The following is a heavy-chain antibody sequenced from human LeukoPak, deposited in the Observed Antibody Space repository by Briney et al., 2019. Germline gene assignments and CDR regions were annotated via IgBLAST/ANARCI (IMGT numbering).Heavy chain of an antibody. CDR3: ARDGRGDPEADY. CDR2: ISAYNGNT. D-gene: IGHD3-10*01. J-gene: IGHJ4*02. CDR1: GYTFTIYG. V-gene: IGHV1-18*01. Sequence: WASVKVSCKASGYTFTIYGISWVREAPGQGLEWMGWISAYNGNTNYAQKLQGRVTMTTDTSTSTAYMELRSLRSDDTAVYYCARDGRGDPEADYWGQGTLVTVSS.